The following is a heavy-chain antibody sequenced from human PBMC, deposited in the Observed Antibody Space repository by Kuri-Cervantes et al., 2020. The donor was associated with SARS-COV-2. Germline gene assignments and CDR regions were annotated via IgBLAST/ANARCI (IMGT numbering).Heavy chain of an antibody. CDR3: ARHGYYDFWSGYHNPLDY. J-gene: IGHJ4*02. CDR2: IYHSGST. CDR1: GYSISSGYY. Sequence: SETLSLTCAVSGYSISSGYYWGWIRQPPGKGLEWIGSIYHSGSTYYNPSLKSRVTISVDTSKNQFSLKLSSVTAADTAVYYCARHGYYDFWSGYHNPLDYWGQGTLVTVSS. V-gene: IGHV4-38-2*01. D-gene: IGHD3-3*01.